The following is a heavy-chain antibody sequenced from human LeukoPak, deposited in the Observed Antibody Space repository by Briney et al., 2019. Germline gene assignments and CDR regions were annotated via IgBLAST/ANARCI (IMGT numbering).Heavy chain of an antibody. Sequence: PVGSLRLSCTASGFTFGDYAMSWVRQAPGKGPEWVGFIRRKANGGTTEYAASVKGRFTISRDDSKSIAYLQMNSLKTEDTAVYYCTSGLYYDSWSDLFDYRGQGTLVTVSS. D-gene: IGHD3-3*01. CDR2: IRRKANGGTT. CDR3: TSGLYYDSWSDLFDY. V-gene: IGHV3-49*04. J-gene: IGHJ4*02. CDR1: GFTFGDYA.